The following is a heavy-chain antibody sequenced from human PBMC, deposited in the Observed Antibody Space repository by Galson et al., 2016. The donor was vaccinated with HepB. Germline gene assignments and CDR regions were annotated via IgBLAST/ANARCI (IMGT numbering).Heavy chain of an antibody. D-gene: IGHD1-26*01. Sequence: SLRLSCAASGFTFSTYWMNWVRQAPGKGLEWVANIKQDGREKNYVDSVKGRFTISRDNAKNLLYLQMNSLRADDTAMYYCARASGSYDYWGQGTLVTVSS. CDR3: ARASGSYDY. J-gene: IGHJ4*02. V-gene: IGHV3-7*03. CDR1: GFTFSTYW. CDR2: IKQDGREK.